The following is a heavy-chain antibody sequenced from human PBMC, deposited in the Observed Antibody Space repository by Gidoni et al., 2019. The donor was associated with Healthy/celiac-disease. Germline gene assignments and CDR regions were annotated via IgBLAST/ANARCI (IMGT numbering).Heavy chain of an antibody. Sequence: QVQLVESGGGVVQPGRSLRLSCAASGFTFSSYGMHWVRQAPGKGLEGVAVIWYDGSNKYYADSVKGRFTISRDNSKNTLYLQMNSLRAEDTAVYYCARVRLRITSGWFDPWGQGTLVTVSS. CDR2: IWYDGSNK. V-gene: IGHV3-33*01. CDR1: GFTFSSYG. J-gene: IGHJ5*02. CDR3: ARVRLRITSGWFDP. D-gene: IGHD3-10*01.